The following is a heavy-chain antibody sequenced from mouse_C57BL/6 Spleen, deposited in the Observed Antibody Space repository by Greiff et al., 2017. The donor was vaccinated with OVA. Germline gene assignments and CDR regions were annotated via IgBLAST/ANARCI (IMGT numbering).Heavy chain of an antibody. CDR3: ARLGDYGAMDY. CDR2: INPSSGYT. Sequence: VQLQESGADLARPGASVKMSCKASGYTFTSYTMHWVKQRPGQGLEWIGYINPSSGYTKYNQKFKDKATLTADKSSSTAYMQLSSLTSEDSAVYYCARLGDYGAMDYWGQGTSVTVSS. J-gene: IGHJ4*01. V-gene: IGHV1-4*01. D-gene: IGHD2-4*01. CDR1: GYTFTSYT.